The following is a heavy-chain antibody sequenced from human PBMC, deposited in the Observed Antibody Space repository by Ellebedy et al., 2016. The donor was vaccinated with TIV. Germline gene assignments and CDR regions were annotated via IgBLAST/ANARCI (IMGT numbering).Heavy chain of an antibody. J-gene: IGHJ4*02. CDR3: ARSLRDINEF. Sequence: GESLKISCAASGFTFRNYVIHWLRQTPGKGLEWVAVISTDSNTKYYADSVRGRFTISRDNSKSTAFLQMDSLRSDDAAVYYCARSLRDINEFWGQGTQVTVS. CDR1: GFTFRNYV. V-gene: IGHV3-30*04. CDR2: ISTDSNTK. D-gene: IGHD4-17*01.